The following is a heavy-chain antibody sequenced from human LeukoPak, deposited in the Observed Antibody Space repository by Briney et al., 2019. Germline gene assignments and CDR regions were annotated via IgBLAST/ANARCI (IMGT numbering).Heavy chain of an antibody. D-gene: IGHD1-26*01. Sequence: GALRLSCAASGFTFDDYGMSWVRQAPGKGLEWVSGINWNGGSTGYADSVKGRFTISRDNAKNSLYLQMNSLRAEDTALYYCARGGGSSTNEYFQHWGQGTLVTVSS. V-gene: IGHV3-20*04. CDR1: GFTFDDYG. CDR3: ARGGGSSTNEYFQH. J-gene: IGHJ1*01. CDR2: INWNGGST.